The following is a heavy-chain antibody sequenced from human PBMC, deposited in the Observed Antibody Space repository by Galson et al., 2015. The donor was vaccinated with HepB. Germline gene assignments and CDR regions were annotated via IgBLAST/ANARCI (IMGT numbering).Heavy chain of an antibody. J-gene: IGHJ3*02. D-gene: IGHD1-7*01. V-gene: IGHV3-53*04. CDR2: IFSGGNT. CDR1: GFFVSGAY. Sequence: SLRLSCAASGFFVSGAYMNWVRQAPGKGLEWVSVIFSGGNTYYAGSVKGRFTISKHNSNNTVYLQVNSLRTEDTAVYYCAREENSGAFDIWGQGTMVTVSS. CDR3: AREENSGAFDI.